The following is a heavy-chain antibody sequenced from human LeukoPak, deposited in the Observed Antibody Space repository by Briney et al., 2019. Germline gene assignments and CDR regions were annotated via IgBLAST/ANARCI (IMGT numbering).Heavy chain of an antibody. V-gene: IGHV4-59*12. CDR2: IHYSGST. CDR3: ARDLGRLGYYYGMDV. Sequence: SETLSLTCTVSGGSISSYYWSWIRQPPGKGLQWIGYIHYSGSTNYNPSLKSRVTISVDTSKNQFSPKLSTVTAADTAVYYCARDLGRLGYYYGMDVWGQGTTVTVSS. CDR1: GGSISSYY. D-gene: IGHD3-16*01. J-gene: IGHJ6*02.